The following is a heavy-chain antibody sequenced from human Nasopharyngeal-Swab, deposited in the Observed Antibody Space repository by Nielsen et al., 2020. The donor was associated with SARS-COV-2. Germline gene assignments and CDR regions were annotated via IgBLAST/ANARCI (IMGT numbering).Heavy chain of an antibody. CDR3: AKDRITMIVGVPDY. J-gene: IGHJ4*02. Sequence: GESLKISCAASGFTFSSYGMHWVRQAPGKGLEWVAVISYDGSNKYYADSVKGRFTISRDNSKNTLYLQMNSLRAEDTAVYYCAKDRITMIVGVPDYWGQGTLVTVSS. D-gene: IGHD3-22*01. V-gene: IGHV3-30*18. CDR1: GFTFSSYG. CDR2: ISYDGSNK.